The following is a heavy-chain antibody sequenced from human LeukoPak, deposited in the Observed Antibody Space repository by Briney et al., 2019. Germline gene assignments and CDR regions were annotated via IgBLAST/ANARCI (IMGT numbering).Heavy chain of an antibody. D-gene: IGHD3-22*01. V-gene: IGHV3-23*01. CDR3: AKDRPNFHENSGHYYRRDGDS. Sequence: GGSLTLSCQASGFTFYMYAMSWVRQAPGKGLEWVASMCGTAGCTFYPDSVKGRFTISRDNSKNVLYLRMNSLTAEDMAIYYCAKDRPNFHENSGHYYRRDGDSWSQGTLVTVSS. J-gene: IGHJ5*01. CDR1: GFTFYMYA. CDR2: MCGTAGCT.